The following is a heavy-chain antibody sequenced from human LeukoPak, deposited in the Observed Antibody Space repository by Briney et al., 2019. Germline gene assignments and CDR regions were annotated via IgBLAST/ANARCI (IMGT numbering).Heavy chain of an antibody. CDR3: ARAPAARSLMSLLDY. Sequence: SEAPSLTCAVYGGSFSGYYWSWIRQPPGKGLEWIGEINHSGSTNYNPSLKSRVTISVDTSKNQFSLKLSSVTAADTAVYYCARAPAARSLMSLLDYWGQGTLVTVSS. V-gene: IGHV4-34*01. CDR1: GGSFSGYY. CDR2: INHSGST. D-gene: IGHD6-25*01. J-gene: IGHJ4*02.